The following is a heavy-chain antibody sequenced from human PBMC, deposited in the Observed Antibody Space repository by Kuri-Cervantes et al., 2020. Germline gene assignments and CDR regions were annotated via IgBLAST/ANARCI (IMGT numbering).Heavy chain of an antibody. V-gene: IGHV4-39*01. CDR3: ARRVAVSSAVH. CDR1: GGSISSSSYY. J-gene: IGHJ4*02. D-gene: IGHD6-19*01. CDR2: IYYSGST. Sequence: SETLSLTCTVSGGSISSSSYYWGWIRQPPGKGLEWIGSIYYSGSTYYNPSLKSRVTISVDTPKNQFSLKLSSVTAADTAVYYCARRVAVSSAVHWGLGTLVTVSS.